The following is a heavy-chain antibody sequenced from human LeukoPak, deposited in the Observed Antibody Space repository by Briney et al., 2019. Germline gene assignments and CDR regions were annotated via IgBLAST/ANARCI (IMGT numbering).Heavy chain of an antibody. Sequence: GGSLRLSCAASGFTFSSYAMSWVRQAPGKGLEWVSAISGSGGVTEYAEYVKGRFTISRDNSRNTLFLQMNSLRAEDTALYYCAKDYALYYFDYWGQGTPVTVSS. CDR2: ISGSGGVT. D-gene: IGHD2-2*01. V-gene: IGHV3-23*01. CDR1: GFTFSSYA. J-gene: IGHJ4*02. CDR3: AKDYALYYFDY.